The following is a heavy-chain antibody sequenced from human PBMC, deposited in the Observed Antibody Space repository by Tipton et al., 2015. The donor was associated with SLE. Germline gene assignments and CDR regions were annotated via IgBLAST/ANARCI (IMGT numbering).Heavy chain of an antibody. V-gene: IGHV3-66*02. CDR2: IYSGGST. CDR3: ARDPRYCRYSDAFDI. CDR1: GFTVSSNY. D-gene: IGHD2-15*01. J-gene: IGHJ3*02. Sequence: SLRLSCAASGFTVSSNYMSWVRQAPGKGLEWVSVIYSGGSTYYADSVKGRFTIYRDNSKNTLYLQMNSRRAEDTAVYYCARDPRYCRYSDAFDIWGQGTIVTVSS.